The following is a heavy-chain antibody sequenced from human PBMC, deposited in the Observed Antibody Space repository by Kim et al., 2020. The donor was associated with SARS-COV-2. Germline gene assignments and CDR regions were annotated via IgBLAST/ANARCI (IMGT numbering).Heavy chain of an antibody. J-gene: IGHJ3*02. D-gene: IGHD4-4*01. CDR1: GGTFSSYA. V-gene: IGHV1-69*13. Sequence: SVKVSCKASGGTFSSYAISWVRQAPGQGLEWMGGIIPIFGTANYAQKFQGRVTITADESTSTAYMELSSLRSEDTAVYYCARETRSRLQDAFDIWGQGTMVTVSS. CDR2: IIPIFGTA. CDR3: ARETRSRLQDAFDI.